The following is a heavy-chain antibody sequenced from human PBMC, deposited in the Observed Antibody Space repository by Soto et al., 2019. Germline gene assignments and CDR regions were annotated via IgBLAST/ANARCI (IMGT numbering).Heavy chain of an antibody. CDR1: GGTFSSYA. CDR3: ARESGCSGGSCYSEGYWFDP. D-gene: IGHD2-15*01. CDR2: IIPIFGTA. V-gene: IGHV1-69*01. Sequence: QVQLVQSGAEVKKPGSSVKVSCKASGGTFSSYAISWVRQAPGQGLEWMGGIIPIFGTANYAQKFQGRVTMTADESTSTAYMELSSLRSEDTAVYYCARESGCSGGSCYSEGYWFDPWGQGTLVTVSS. J-gene: IGHJ5*02.